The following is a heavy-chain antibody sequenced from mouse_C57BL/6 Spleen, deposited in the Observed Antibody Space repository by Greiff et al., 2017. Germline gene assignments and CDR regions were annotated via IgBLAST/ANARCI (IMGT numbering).Heavy chain of an antibody. V-gene: IGHV2-6*01. CDR1: GFSLTSYG. J-gene: IGHJ3*01. CDR3: ASGGGYGNSSFAY. CDR2: IWGVGST. D-gene: IGHD2-1*01. Sequence: VKVEESGPGLVAPSQSLSITCTVSGFSLTSYGVDWVRQSPGKGLEWLGVIWGVGSTNYNSALKSRLSISKDNSKSQVFLKMNSLQTDDTAMYYCASGGGYGNSSFAYWGQGTLGTVSA.